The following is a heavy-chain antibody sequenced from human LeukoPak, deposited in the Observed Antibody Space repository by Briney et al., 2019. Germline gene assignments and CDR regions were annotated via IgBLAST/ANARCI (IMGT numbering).Heavy chain of an antibody. CDR2: IIPIFGTA. J-gene: IGHJ4*02. V-gene: IGHV1-69*13. D-gene: IGHD3-9*01. CDR3: ARLGKDTLTGYYKSGDY. Sequence: SVKVSCKASGGTFSSYAISWVRQAPGQGLEWMGGIIPIFGTANYAQKFQGRVTITADESTSTAYMELSSLRSEDTAVYYCARLGKDTLTGYYKSGDYWGQGTLVTVSS. CDR1: GGTFSSYA.